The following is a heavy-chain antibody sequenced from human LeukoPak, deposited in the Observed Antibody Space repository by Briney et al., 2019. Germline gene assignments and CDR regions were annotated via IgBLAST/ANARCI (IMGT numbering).Heavy chain of an antibody. Sequence: TSVKVSCKASGFTFTSSAVQWVRQACGQRLEWIGWIVVGSGNTNYAQKFQERVTITRDMSTSTAYMELSSLRSEDTAVYYCAASYYDSSGYLYFDYWGQGTLVTVSS. CDR1: GFTFTSSA. CDR2: IVVGSGNT. V-gene: IGHV1-58*01. J-gene: IGHJ4*02. D-gene: IGHD3-22*01. CDR3: AASYYDSSGYLYFDY.